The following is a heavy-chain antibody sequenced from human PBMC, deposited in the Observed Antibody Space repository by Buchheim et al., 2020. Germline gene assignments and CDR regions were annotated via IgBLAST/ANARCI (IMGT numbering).Heavy chain of an antibody. D-gene: IGHD6-19*01. V-gene: IGHV3-30*03. CDR3: VRDETYSSGWYAVGL. J-gene: IGHJ1*01. CDR1: GFTFSIYG. Sequence: QVQLVESGGGVVQPGRSLRLSCVGSGFTFSIYGIHWVRRAPGKGLEWVSAISSDGHNQYYVDSVKGRFTISRDDSKNKLDLQMNSLRDEDTAVYYCVRDETYSSGWYAVGLWGQGTL. CDR2: ISSDGHNQ.